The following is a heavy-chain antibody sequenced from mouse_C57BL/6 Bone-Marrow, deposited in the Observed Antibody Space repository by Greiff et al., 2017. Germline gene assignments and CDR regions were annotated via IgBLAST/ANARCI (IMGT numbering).Heavy chain of an antibody. D-gene: IGHD2-4*01. V-gene: IGHV5-17*01. Sequence: EVKLVESGGGLVKPGGSLKLSCAASGFTFSDYGMHWVRQAPEKGLEWVAYISSGSSTIYYADTVKGRFTISRDNATNTLFLQMPSLRSEDTAMYYCALIYCDFDGSSMDYWGQGTSVTVSS. J-gene: IGHJ4*01. CDR1: GFTFSDYG. CDR2: ISSGSSTI. CDR3: ALIYCDFDGSSMDY.